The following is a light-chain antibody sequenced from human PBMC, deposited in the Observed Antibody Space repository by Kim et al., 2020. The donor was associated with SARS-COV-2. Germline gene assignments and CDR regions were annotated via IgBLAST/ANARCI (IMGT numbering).Light chain of an antibody. Sequence: DIPMTQSPSTLSASVGDRVTITCRASETINSWLAWYQQRSGKAPQLLIYDASTLASGVPSRFSGSGSGTEFTLTISSLQPDDFATYYCQQYNRPDTFGQGTKLEI. V-gene: IGKV1-5*01. CDR3: QQYNRPDT. CDR1: ETINSW. J-gene: IGKJ2*01. CDR2: DAS.